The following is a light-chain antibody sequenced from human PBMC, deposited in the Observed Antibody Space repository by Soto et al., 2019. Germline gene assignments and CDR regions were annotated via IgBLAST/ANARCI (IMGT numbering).Light chain of an antibody. J-gene: IGKJ1*01. V-gene: IGKV3-20*01. Sequence: EIELTQSPGTLCFCPPEGGCLXPRTSQSVSSRYLAWYQQKPGQAPRLLIYGASSRATGIPDRFSGSGSGTDFTLTISRLEPEDFAVYYCQQYGSSPQTFGQGTKVDIK. CDR3: QQYGSSPQT. CDR1: QSVSSRY. CDR2: GAS.